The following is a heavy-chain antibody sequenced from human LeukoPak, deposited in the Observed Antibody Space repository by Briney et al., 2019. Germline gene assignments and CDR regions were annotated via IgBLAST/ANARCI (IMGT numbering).Heavy chain of an antibody. CDR3: ARDGWLVNGMDV. J-gene: IGHJ6*02. D-gene: IGHD6-19*01. V-gene: IGHV3-30-3*01. Sequence: GGSLRLSCAASGFTFSSYAMHWVRQAPGKGLEWVAVISYDGSNKYYADSVKGRFTISRDNSKNTLYLQMNSLRAEDTAVYYCARDGWLVNGMDVWGQGTTVTVSS. CDR1: GFTFSSYA. CDR2: ISYDGSNK.